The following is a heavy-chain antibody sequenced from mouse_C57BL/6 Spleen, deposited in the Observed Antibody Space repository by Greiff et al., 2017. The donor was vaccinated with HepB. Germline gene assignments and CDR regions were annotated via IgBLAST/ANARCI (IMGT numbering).Heavy chain of an antibody. D-gene: IGHD3-3*01. CDR2: IDPETGGT. V-gene: IGHV1-15*01. CDR3: TGGTLDWYFDV. CDR1: GYTFTDYE. J-gene: IGHJ1*01. Sequence: VQLQQSGAELVRPGASVTLSCKASGYTFTDYEMHWVKQTPVHGLEWIGAIDPETGGTAYNQKFKGKAILTADNSSSTAYMELRSLTTEDSAVYYCTGGTLDWYFDVWGQGTTVTVSA.